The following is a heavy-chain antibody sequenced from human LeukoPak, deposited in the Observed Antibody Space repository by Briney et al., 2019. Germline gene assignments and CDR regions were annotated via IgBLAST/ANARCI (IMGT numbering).Heavy chain of an antibody. CDR3: AREGTTITTWDS. Sequence: SETLSLTCTVSDGSITNNNYYWGWIRQPPGKGLEWIGSIYYSGSTYYNPSLKSRVTISVDTSRNQSSLKLNSVTAADTAVYYCAREGTTITTWDSWGQGTLVTVSS. V-gene: IGHV4-39*01. CDR1: DGSITNNNYY. CDR2: IYYSGST. D-gene: IGHD4-11*01. J-gene: IGHJ4*02.